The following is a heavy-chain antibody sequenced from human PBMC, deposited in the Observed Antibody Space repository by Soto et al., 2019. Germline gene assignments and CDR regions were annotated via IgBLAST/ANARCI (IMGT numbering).Heavy chain of an antibody. J-gene: IGHJ5*02. CDR1: GGSFSGYY. CDR2: INHSGST. V-gene: IGHV4-34*01. Sequence: QVQLQQWGAGLLKPSETLSLTCAVYGGSFSGYYWSWIRQPPGKGLEWIGEINHSGSTNYNPSLKSRVTISVDTSKNQFSLKLSSVTAADTAVYYCARGLGSSSGYYRRWFDPWGQGTLVTVSS. CDR3: ARGLGSSSGYYRRWFDP. D-gene: IGHD3-22*01.